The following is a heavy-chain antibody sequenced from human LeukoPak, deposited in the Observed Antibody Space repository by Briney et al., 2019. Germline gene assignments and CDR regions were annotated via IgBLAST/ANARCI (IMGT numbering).Heavy chain of an antibody. J-gene: IGHJ4*02. CDR1: GGSISSSSYY. CDR2: IYYSGST. V-gene: IGHV4-39*07. D-gene: IGHD2-8*01. Sequence: SETLSLTCTVSGGSISSSSYYWGWIRQPPGKGLEWIGSIYYSGSTYYNPSLKSRVTISVDTSKNQFSLKLSSVTAADTAVYYCARGWGGGLMVSGFDYWGQGTLVTVSS. CDR3: ARGWGGGLMVSGFDY.